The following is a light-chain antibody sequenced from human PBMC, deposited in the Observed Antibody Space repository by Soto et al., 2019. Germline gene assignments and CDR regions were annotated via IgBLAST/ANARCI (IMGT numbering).Light chain of an antibody. Sequence: EIVLTQSPGTLSLSPGERATLSCRASQSVSSSYLAWYQQKPGQAPRLLIYGASTRATGIPDRFSGSGSGTGFTFTISRLESEDFAVYFCQQYGSSPLTFGGGTKVEIK. J-gene: IGKJ4*01. CDR3: QQYGSSPLT. V-gene: IGKV3-20*01. CDR1: QSVSSSY. CDR2: GAS.